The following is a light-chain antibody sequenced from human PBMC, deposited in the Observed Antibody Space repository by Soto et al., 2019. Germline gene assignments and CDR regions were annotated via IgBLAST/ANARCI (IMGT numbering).Light chain of an antibody. Sequence: EVVLTQSPGTLSLSPGERVTLSCRASQSVASSYLAWYQQKPGRAPRLLIYGISYRATGVPARFSGSGSGTDFTLTISSLEPEDFAIYYCQQGSDWPPRYTFGQGTKLEI. CDR1: QSVASSY. CDR2: GIS. CDR3: QQGSDWPPRYT. J-gene: IGKJ2*01. V-gene: IGKV3-11*01.